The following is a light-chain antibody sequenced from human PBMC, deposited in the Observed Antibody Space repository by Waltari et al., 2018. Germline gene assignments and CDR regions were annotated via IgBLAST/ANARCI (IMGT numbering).Light chain of an antibody. CDR3: QQRSNWPPMYT. CDR1: QSVSNM. CDR2: DTS. Sequence: EIVLTQSPGTLSLSPGERATLSCRASQSVSNMLAWYQQKPGQAPRLLIYDTSNRATGIPARFSGSGSGTDFTLTISSLEPEDFAVYYCQQRSNWPPMYTFGQGTKLEIK. J-gene: IGKJ2*01. V-gene: IGKV3-11*01.